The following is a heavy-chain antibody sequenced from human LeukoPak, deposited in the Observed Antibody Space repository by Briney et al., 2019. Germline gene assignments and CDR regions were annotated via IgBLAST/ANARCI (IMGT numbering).Heavy chain of an antibody. CDR2: IKEDGSKK. V-gene: IGHV3-7*01. Sequence: PGGSLRLSCAASGFSFSSYWMNWVRRAPGKGLEWLANIKEDGSKKYYVDSVKGRFTISRDNAKNTLYLQMNSLRAEDTAVYYCLRDLNWSLDQWGQGTLVTVSS. CDR3: LRDLNWSLDQ. J-gene: IGHJ4*02. D-gene: IGHD1-20*01. CDR1: GFSFSSYW.